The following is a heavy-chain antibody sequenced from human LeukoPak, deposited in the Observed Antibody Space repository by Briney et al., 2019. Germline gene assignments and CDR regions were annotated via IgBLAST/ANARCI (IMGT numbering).Heavy chain of an antibody. Sequence: GGSLRLSCAASGFTFSSYWMNWVRQAPGKGLVWVSRIASDGSSTTYADSVKGRFSISRDNAKNTLYLQMNSLRVEDTAVYYCARGRPHGNDYWGQGTLVTFSS. V-gene: IGHV3-74*01. CDR2: IASDGSST. CDR3: ARGRPHGNDY. J-gene: IGHJ4*02. CDR1: GFTFSSYW. D-gene: IGHD4-23*01.